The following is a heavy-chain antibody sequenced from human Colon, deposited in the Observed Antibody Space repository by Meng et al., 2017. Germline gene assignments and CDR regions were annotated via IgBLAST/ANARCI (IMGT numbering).Heavy chain of an antibody. CDR1: GFSFSDYP. J-gene: IGHJ4*02. CDR3: ARGSGYDILAGYYDY. CDR2: ISSNGGST. D-gene: IGHD3-9*01. Sequence: GGSLRLSCAASGFSFSDYPMHWVRQAPGKGLEHVSAISSNGGSTWYADSVKGRFSISRDNFKNTLYLQMGSLRVKDMAVYYCARGSGYDILAGYYDYWGQGTLVTVSS. V-gene: IGHV3-64*02.